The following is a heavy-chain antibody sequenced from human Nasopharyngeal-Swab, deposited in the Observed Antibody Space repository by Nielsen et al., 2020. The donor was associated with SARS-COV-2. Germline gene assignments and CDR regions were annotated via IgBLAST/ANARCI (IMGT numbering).Heavy chain of an antibody. D-gene: IGHD3-3*01. CDR3: ARDGLDYDFWSAYFMDV. CDR1: GFTFNNYN. J-gene: IGHJ6*02. V-gene: IGHV3-21*01. Sequence: GESLKISCAASGFTFNNYNFNWVRQAPGKGLEWVSSISSSSSYIYYADSVKGRFTISRDNAKNSLYLQMNSLRAEDTAVCYCARDGLDYDFWSAYFMDVWGQGTTVTVSS. CDR2: ISSSSSYI.